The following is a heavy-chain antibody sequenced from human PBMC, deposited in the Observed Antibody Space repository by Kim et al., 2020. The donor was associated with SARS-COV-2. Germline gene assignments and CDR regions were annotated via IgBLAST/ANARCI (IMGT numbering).Heavy chain of an antibody. J-gene: IGHJ4*02. CDR2: ISSSSSNK. D-gene: IGHD4-17*01. Sequence: GGSLRLSCAASGFTFSSYSMKWVRQAPGKGLEWISYISSSSSNKYYADSVKGRFTISRDNAKNSLYLQMTSLRDEDTAVYYCARPTYGDYPIDNLGQGTL. CDR1: GFTFSSYS. V-gene: IGHV3-48*02. CDR3: ARPTYGDYPIDN.